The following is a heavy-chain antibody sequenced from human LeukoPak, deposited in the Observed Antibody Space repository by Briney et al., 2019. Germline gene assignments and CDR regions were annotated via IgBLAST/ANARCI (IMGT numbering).Heavy chain of an antibody. D-gene: IGHD5-24*01. V-gene: IGHV1-69*06. CDR1: GGRISTNV. CDR2: IIPLFGTT. CDR3: ARDEMASRD. Sequence: SVKVSCKASGGRISTNVINWVRQAPGQGLEWMGGIIPLFGTTDYAQKFQGRVTITADKSTSTVFMDLSSLRSEDTAVYFCARDEMASRDWGQGTLVIVSS. J-gene: IGHJ4*02.